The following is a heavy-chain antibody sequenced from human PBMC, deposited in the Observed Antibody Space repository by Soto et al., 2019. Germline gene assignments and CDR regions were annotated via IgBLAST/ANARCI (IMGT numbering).Heavy chain of an antibody. D-gene: IGHD3-10*01. CDR3: AARGDITMVRGVIWYYYYGMDV. Sequence: ASVKVSCKASGYTFSGYYIHWVRQAPGQGLEWMGWINANSGGTHYAQYFQGRVTVTRDTSSSTAFMELSRLRSEDTAVYYCAARGDITMVRGVIWYYYYGMDVWGQGTTVTVSS. CDR1: GYTFSGYY. V-gene: IGHV1-2*02. J-gene: IGHJ6*02. CDR2: INANSGGT.